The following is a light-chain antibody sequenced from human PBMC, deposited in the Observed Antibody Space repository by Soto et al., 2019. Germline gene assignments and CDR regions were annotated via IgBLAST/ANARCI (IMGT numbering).Light chain of an antibody. Sequence: QAVVTQPPSVSRAPGQRVTISCTGSSSNIGAGYDVHWYQQLPGTAPKLLIYANSNRPSGVPERFSGSKSGTSASLAITGLQAEDEADYYCQSYDSSLSGGVFGGGTKLTVL. J-gene: IGLJ3*02. V-gene: IGLV1-40*01. CDR1: SSNIGAGYD. CDR3: QSYDSSLSGGV. CDR2: ANS.